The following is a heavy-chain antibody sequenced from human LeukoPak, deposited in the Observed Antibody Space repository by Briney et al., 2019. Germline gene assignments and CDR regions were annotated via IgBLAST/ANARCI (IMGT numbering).Heavy chain of an antibody. CDR3: AREIGPRQLHLWASALDY. J-gene: IGHJ4*02. V-gene: IGHV1-46*01. Sequence: GASVKVSCKASGYTFTNYYMHWVRQAPGQGLEWMGVINPSDGRTSYAQKFQGRVTMTRDTSTSTVYMELSSLRSEDTAVYYCAREIGPRQLHLWASALDYWGQGTQVTVSS. D-gene: IGHD5-18*01. CDR1: GYTFTNYY. CDR2: INPSDGRT.